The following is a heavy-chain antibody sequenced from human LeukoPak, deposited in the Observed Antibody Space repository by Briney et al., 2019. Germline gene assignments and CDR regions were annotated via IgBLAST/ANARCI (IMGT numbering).Heavy chain of an antibody. CDR2: IRLGGGLT. Sequence: QPGGSLRLSCSGSGFTFMNYVMAWVRQAPGKGLEWVSSIRLGGGLTHPADPVKGRFIISRDMNTLFLQMNNLRPEDTAMYYCARKITMVRGPLIKGYFDLWGRGTLVSVSS. D-gene: IGHD3-10*01. V-gene: IGHV3-23*01. CDR1: GFTFMNYV. CDR3: ARKITMVRGPLIKGYFDL. J-gene: IGHJ2*01.